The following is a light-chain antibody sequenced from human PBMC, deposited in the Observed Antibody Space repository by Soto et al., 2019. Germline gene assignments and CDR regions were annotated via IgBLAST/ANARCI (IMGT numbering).Light chain of an antibody. CDR3: QQLFDSPIT. CDR1: QSISSY. V-gene: IGKV1-9*01. CDR2: AAS. J-gene: IGKJ5*01. Sequence: DIQMTQSPSSLSASLGDRVTITCRASQSISSYLNWYQHKPGKAPKLLIYAASTLESGVPSRFSATVSGTEFSLTITSLQPEDFATYYCQQLFDSPITFGQGTRLEIK.